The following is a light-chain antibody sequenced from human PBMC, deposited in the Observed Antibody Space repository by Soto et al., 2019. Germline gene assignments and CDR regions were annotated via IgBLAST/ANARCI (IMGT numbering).Light chain of an antibody. J-gene: IGLJ3*02. CDR2: EVS. V-gene: IGLV2-14*01. CDR3: GSYTTSTTHMV. Sequence: QSALTQPASVSGSPGQSITISCTGTSSDIGGHNFVSWYQQHAGKVPKLLIYEVSNRPPGVPSRFSGSKSGNTASLTISGLQAEDEADYFCGSYTTSTTHMVFGGGTKLTVL. CDR1: SSDIGGHNF.